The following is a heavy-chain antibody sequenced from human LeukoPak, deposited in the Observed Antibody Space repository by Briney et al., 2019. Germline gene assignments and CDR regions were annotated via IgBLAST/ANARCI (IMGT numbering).Heavy chain of an antibody. J-gene: IGHJ5*02. CDR2: INPNSGGT. D-gene: IGHD6-13*01. Sequence: ASVKVSCKASGCTFTGYYMHWVRQAPGQGLEWMGWINPNSGGTNYAQKFQGRVTMTRDTSISTAYMELSRLRSDDTAVYYCARLRVAAAAXWFDPWGQGTLVTVS. CDR3: ARLRVAAAAXWFDP. V-gene: IGHV1-2*02. CDR1: GCTFTGYY.